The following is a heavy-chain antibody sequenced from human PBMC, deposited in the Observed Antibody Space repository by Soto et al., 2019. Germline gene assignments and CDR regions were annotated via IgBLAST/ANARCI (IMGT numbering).Heavy chain of an antibody. D-gene: IGHD3-10*01. V-gene: IGHV4-34*01. J-gene: IGHJ6*02. CDR1: GGSFSGYY. Sequence: SETLSLTCAVYGGSFSGYYWSWIRQPPGKGLEWIGEINHSGSTNYNPSLKSRVTISVDTSKNQFSLKLSSVTAADTAVYYCARDPRTVVRGVKRRNYYCYGMDVWGQGTTVTVSS. CDR3: ARDPRTVVRGVKRRNYYCYGMDV. CDR2: INHSGST.